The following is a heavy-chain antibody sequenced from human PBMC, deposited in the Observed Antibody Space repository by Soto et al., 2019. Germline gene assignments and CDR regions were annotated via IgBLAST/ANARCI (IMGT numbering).Heavy chain of an antibody. CDR2: MTGDGRTT. Sequence: GGSLRLSCAASGFTFGDYWMHWVRQPPGKGPEWVSRMTGDGRTTQYADSVKGRFTASRDNAKSTLYLQMNSLRAEDTAVYYCATAEVDYWGPGTLVTVSS. CDR1: GFTFGDYW. CDR3: ATAEVDY. J-gene: IGHJ4*02. V-gene: IGHV3-74*03.